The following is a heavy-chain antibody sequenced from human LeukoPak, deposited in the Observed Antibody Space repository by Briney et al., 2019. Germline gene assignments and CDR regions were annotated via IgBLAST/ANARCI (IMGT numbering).Heavy chain of an antibody. CDR1: GFTFSSYW. V-gene: IGHV3-7*03. D-gene: IGHD6-19*01. Sequence: AGGSLRLSCAASGFTFSSYWMSWVRQAPGKGLEWVANIMEDGSVKNYVDSVKGRFTISRDNLKNSLYLQMNSLKTEDTAVYYCARGLLAVAGPVDYWGQGTLVTVSS. CDR2: IMEDGSVK. J-gene: IGHJ4*02. CDR3: ARGLLAVAGPVDY.